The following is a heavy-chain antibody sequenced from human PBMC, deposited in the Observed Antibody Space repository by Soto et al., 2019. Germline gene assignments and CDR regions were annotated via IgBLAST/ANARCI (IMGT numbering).Heavy chain of an antibody. CDR3: ARDYYGMDV. V-gene: IGHV1-2*02. Sequence: ASVQVSCKASGYTFTGYYMHWVRQAPGQGLEWMGWINPNSGGTNYAQKFQGRVTITADESTSTAYMELSSLRSEDTAVYYCARDYYGMDVWGQGTTVTVSS. J-gene: IGHJ6*02. CDR1: GYTFTGYY. CDR2: INPNSGGT.